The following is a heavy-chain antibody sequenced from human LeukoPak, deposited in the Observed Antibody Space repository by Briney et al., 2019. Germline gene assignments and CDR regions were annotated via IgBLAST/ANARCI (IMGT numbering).Heavy chain of an antibody. Sequence: GGSLRLSCAASGFTFSSYAMHWVRQAPGKGLEWVAVISYDGSNKYYADSVKGRFTISRDNSKNTLYLQMNSLRAEDTAVYYCARDGVDYYDSSGGGTDFDYWGQGTLVTVSS. CDR2: ISYDGSNK. J-gene: IGHJ4*02. D-gene: IGHD3-22*01. CDR3: ARDGVDYYDSSGGGTDFDY. CDR1: GFTFSSYA. V-gene: IGHV3-30*04.